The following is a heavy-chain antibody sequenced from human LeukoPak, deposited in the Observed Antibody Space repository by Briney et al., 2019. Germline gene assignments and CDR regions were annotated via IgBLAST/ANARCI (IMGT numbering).Heavy chain of an antibody. V-gene: IGHV1-8*03. CDR1: GYTFTSYD. Sequence: ASVKVSCKASGYTFTSYDINWVRLATGQGLEWMGWMNPNSGNTGYAQKFQGRVTITRNTSISTAYMELSSLRSEDTAVYYCARLYPRHSGSYVEVDAFDIWGQGTMVTVSS. CDR3: ARLYPRHSGSYVEVDAFDI. CDR2: MNPNSGNT. D-gene: IGHD1-26*01. J-gene: IGHJ3*02.